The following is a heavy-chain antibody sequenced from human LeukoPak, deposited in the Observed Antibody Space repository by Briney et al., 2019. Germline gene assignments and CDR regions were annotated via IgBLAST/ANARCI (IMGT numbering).Heavy chain of an antibody. CDR2: IYNSGST. V-gene: IGHV4-59*12. CDR1: GGSISSYY. J-gene: IGHJ4*02. Sequence: PSETLSLTCTVSGGSISSYYWSWIRQPPGKGLEWIGEIYNSGSTNYNPSLKSRVTISVDKSKNQFSLKLSSVTAADTAVYYCSSSGDPLYFDYWGQGTLVTVSS. D-gene: IGHD2-21*02. CDR3: SSSGDPLYFDY.